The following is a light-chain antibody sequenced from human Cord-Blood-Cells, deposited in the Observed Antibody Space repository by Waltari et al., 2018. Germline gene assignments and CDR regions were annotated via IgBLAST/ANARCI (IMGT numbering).Light chain of an antibody. CDR2: DAS. Sequence: DIQMTQSPSSLSASVGDRVTITCRASQSISSYLNWYQQKPGKAPKLLIYDASNLETGVPSRFSGSGSGTDFTFTISSLQPEDIATYYCQQYDNLHTFGQGTKLEIK. CDR3: QQYDNLHT. V-gene: IGKV1-33*01. CDR1: QSISSY. J-gene: IGKJ2*01.